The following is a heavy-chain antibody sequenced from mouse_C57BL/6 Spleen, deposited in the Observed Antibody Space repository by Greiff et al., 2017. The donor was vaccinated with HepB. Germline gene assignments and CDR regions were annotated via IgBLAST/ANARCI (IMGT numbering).Heavy chain of an antibody. V-gene: IGHV1-55*01. J-gene: IGHJ2*01. CDR3: SRAYYGSRGYFDY. Sequence: VQLQQSGAELVKPGASVKMSCKASGYTFTSYWITWVKQRPGQGLEWIGDIYTGSGSTNYNEKFKSKATLTVDTSSSTAYMQLSSLTSEDSAVYDWSRAYYGSRGYFDYWGQGTTLTVSS. CDR2: IYTGSGST. D-gene: IGHD1-1*01. CDR1: GYTFTSYW.